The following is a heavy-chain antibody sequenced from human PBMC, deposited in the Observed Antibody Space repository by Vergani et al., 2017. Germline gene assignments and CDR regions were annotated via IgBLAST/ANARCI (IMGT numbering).Heavy chain of an antibody. CDR2: VDPEDGET. J-gene: IGHJ5*02. V-gene: IGHV1-69-2*01. CDR3: ATAGNCTNGVCYTSNWVDP. Sequence: EVQLVQSGAEVKKPGATVKISCKVSGYTFTDYYMHWVQQAPGKGLEWMGLVDPEDGETIYAEKFQGRVTITADTSTDTAYMELSSLRSEDTAVYYCATAGNCTNGVCYTSNWVDPWGQGTLVTVSS. D-gene: IGHD2-8*01. CDR1: GYTFTDYY.